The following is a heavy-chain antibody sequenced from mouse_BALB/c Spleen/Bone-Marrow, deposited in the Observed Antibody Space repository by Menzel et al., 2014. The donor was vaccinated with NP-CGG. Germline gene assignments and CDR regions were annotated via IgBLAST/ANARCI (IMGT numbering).Heavy chain of an antibody. J-gene: IGHJ1*02. CDR2: IDPYDSET. Sequence: QVQLQQSGAELVRPGASVKLSCKASGYTFTNYWMNWVKQRPEQGLEWIGRIDPYDSETHSNQKFKDKAILTVDKSSSTAYMQLSSLTPEDSAVYYCARWGTTVVDYFDVWGAGTTVTVSS. CDR3: ARWGTTVVDYFDV. CDR1: GYTFTNYW. D-gene: IGHD1-1*01. V-gene: IGHV1-52*01.